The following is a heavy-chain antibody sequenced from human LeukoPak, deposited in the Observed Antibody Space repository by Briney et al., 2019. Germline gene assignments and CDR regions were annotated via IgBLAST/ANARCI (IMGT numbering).Heavy chain of an antibody. CDR2: IYHSGST. CDR1: AGSISSGGYS. CDR3: ARGGDIVATHFDY. V-gene: IGHV4-30-2*01. D-gene: IGHD5-12*01. J-gene: IGHJ4*02. Sequence: SQTLSLTCAVSAGSISSGGYSWSWIRQPPGKGLEWIGYIYHSGSTYYNPSLKSRVSISVDRSKNQFSLKLSSVTAADTAVYYCARGGDIVATHFDYWGQGTLVTVS.